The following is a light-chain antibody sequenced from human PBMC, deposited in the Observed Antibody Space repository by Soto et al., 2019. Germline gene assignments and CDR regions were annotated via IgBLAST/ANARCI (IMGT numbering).Light chain of an antibody. CDR3: QQCGNWPWT. V-gene: IGKV3-15*01. Sequence: EILMTQSPATLSVSPGERATLSCRASQSVNRKLAWYQQQPGQAPRLLIYDASTRATGIPARFRGSGSGTEFTLTISSLQSEDFAVYYCQQCGNWPWTFGQGTKVEVK. CDR1: QSVNRK. J-gene: IGKJ1*01. CDR2: DAS.